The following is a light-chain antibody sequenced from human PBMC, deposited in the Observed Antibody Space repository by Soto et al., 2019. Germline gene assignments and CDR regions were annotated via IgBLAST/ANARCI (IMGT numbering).Light chain of an antibody. J-gene: IGLJ1*01. CDR3: SSYAGGNHYV. Sequence: QSALTQPPSASGSPGQSVTISCTGTSSDVGGYNYVSWYQQHPGKAPKLMIYEVSKRPSGVPDRFSGSKSGNTASLTVSGLQAEDEADYYCSSYAGGNHYVFGPGTKLTVL. CDR1: SSDVGGYNY. CDR2: EVS. V-gene: IGLV2-8*01.